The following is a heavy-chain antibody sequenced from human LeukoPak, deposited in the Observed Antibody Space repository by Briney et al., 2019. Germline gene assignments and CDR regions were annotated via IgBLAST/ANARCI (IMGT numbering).Heavy chain of an antibody. D-gene: IGHD3-22*01. CDR3: ARGQTTYYYDSSGYSPFDY. V-gene: IGHV1-2*02. J-gene: IGHJ4*02. Sequence: GASVKVSCKASGYTFTGYYMHWVRQAPGQGLEWMGWINPNSGGTNYAQKFQGRVTMTRDTSISTAYMELSRLRSDDTAVYYCARGQTTYYYDSSGYSPFDYWGQGTLVTVSS. CDR1: GYTFTGYY. CDR2: INPNSGGT.